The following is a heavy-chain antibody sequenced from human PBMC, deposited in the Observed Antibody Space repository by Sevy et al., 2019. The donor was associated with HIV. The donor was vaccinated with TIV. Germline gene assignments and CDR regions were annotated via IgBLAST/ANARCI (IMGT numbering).Heavy chain of an antibody. CDR1: GFTFRSYG. Sequence: GGSLRLSCAASGFTFRSYGMHWVRQAPGKGLEWVALISYDGSYKYYADSVKGRFTISRDNSNNTRYLQMNSLRAEDTAVYYCAKNHDDFWSGYYFGGQGTLVTVSS. CDR2: ISYDGSYK. J-gene: IGHJ4*02. D-gene: IGHD3-3*01. V-gene: IGHV3-30*18. CDR3: AKNHDDFWSGYYF.